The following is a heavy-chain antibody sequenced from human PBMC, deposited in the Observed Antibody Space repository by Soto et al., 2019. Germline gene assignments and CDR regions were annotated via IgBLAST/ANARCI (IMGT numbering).Heavy chain of an antibody. CDR3: ARVEMVVAATCEY. CDR1: QFTFSDYY. D-gene: IGHD2-15*01. V-gene: IGHV3-11*01. J-gene: IGHJ4*02. CDR2: ISSSVSTI. Sequence: PLRVSWTASQFTFSDYYRSWILKNPGKWLECVSYISSSVSTIYYADSVKGRFTISRDNAKNSLYLQMNSLRAEDTAVYYCARVEMVVAATCEYWGQGTLVTVSS.